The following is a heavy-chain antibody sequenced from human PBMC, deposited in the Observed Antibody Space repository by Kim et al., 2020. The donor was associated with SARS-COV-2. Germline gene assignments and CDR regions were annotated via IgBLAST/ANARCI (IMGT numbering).Heavy chain of an antibody. CDR3: ATTVSGGFDL. CDR1: GFTFSSSD. Sequence: GGSLRLSCAASGFTFSSSDMSWVRQAPGKGLEWVSTIVGSGTKTFYADSVKGRFTISRDNSKNTLYLQINSLRVEDTAVYYCATTVSGGFDLWGLGTVVTVSS. D-gene: IGHD1-1*01. V-gene: IGHV3-23*01. J-gene: IGHJ3*01. CDR2: IVGSGTKT.